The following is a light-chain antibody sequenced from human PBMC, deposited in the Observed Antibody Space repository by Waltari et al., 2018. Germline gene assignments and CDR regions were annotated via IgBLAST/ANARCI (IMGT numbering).Light chain of an antibody. V-gene: IGLV2-14*01. CDR1: SSDIGDYNF. J-gene: IGLJ3*02. CDR2: EVS. Sequence: QSALTQPASVSGSPGQSITISCTGTSSDIGDYNFVSWYQQFPGKAPKLMIYEVSNRPFGVSNRFSGSKSGNTASLTISGLQAEDEADYYCTSYTRSNTWVFGGGTKVTVL. CDR3: TSYTRSNTWV.